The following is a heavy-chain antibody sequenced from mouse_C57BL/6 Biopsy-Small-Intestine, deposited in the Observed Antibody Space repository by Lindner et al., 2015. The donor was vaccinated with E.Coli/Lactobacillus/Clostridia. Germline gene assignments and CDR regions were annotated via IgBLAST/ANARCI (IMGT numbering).Heavy chain of an antibody. V-gene: IGHV1-20*01. J-gene: IGHJ2*01. CDR3: ARAGYYGGYYFDY. CDR2: INPYNGDT. Sequence: VQLQESGPELVKPGDSVKISCKASGYSFTGYFMNWVMQSHGKSLEWIGRINPYNGDTFYNQKFKGKATLTVDKSSSTAHMELRSLTSEDSAVYYCARAGYYGGYYFDYWGQGTTLTVPS. CDR1: GYSFTGYF. D-gene: IGHD1-1*01.